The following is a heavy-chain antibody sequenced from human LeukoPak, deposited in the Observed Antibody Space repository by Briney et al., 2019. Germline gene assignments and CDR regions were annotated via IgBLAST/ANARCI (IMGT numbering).Heavy chain of an antibody. CDR1: GFTLSSYG. J-gene: IGHJ3*02. V-gene: IGHV3-30*03. CDR3: ALSRYYYDSSGYYSGAFDI. Sequence: PGGSLRLPCAASGFTLSSYGMHWVRQAPGKGLEWVAVISYDGSNKYYADSVKGRFTISRDNSKNTLYLQMNSLRAEDTAVYYCALSRYYYDSSGYYSGAFDIWGQGTMVTVSS. D-gene: IGHD3-22*01. CDR2: ISYDGSNK.